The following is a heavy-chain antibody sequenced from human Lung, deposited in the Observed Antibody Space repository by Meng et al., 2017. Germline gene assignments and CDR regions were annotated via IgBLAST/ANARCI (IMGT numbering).Heavy chain of an antibody. CDR3: TNDRLSE. CDR2: VNPDGNDV. V-gene: IGHV3-74*01. D-gene: IGHD1-1*01. Sequence: LVGSGGGLVSPGGSLRLSRAASGFTFTNPWSHWVRQVPGKGLVWVSRVNPDGNDVNYVDSVKGRFTISRDNAKDTVFLQMNNLSGDDTAVYYCTNDRLSEWGQGTLVTSPQ. CDR1: GFTFTNPW. J-gene: IGHJ1*01.